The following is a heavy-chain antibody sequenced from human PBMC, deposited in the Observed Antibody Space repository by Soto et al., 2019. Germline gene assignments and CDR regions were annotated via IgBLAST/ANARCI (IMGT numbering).Heavy chain of an antibody. V-gene: IGHV4-30-4*01. D-gene: IGHD3-10*01. CDR1: GGSISSGDYY. CDR2: IYYSGST. CDR3: ARDVLITMVRGGLYYYGMDV. J-gene: IGHJ6*02. Sequence: SETLSLTCTVSGGSISSGDYYWSWIRQPPGKGLEWIGYIYYSGSTYYNPSLKSRVTISVDTSKNQFSLRLSSVTAADTAVYYCARDVLITMVRGGLYYYGMDVWGQGTTVTVSS.